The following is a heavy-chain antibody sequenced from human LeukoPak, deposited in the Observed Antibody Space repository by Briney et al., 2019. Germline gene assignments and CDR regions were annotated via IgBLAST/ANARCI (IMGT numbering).Heavy chain of an antibody. CDR3: AKSTSSGWYSPAHYYYGMDV. D-gene: IGHD6-13*01. CDR2: ISGSGGST. CDR1: GFTFSSYA. Sequence: GGSLRLSCAASGFTFSSYAMSWVRQAPGKGLEWVSAISGSGGSTYYADSVKGRFTISRDNSKNTLYLQMNSLRAEDTAVYYCAKSTSSGWYSPAHYYYGMDVWGKGTTVTVSS. V-gene: IGHV3-23*01. J-gene: IGHJ6*04.